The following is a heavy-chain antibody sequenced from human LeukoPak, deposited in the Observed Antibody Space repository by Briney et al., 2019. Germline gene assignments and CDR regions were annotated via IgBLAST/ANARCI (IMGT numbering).Heavy chain of an antibody. V-gene: IGHV1-2*02. Sequence: GASVKVSCKASGYTFTAYYVHWVRQAPGQGLEWMGYIKPTSGDSSYAQKFQDRVTMTRDTSISTAYLELSGLTSDDTAVYYCSTEDKYCTTTTCGDYWGQGTLVTVSS. CDR2: IKPTSGDS. CDR1: GYTFTAYY. J-gene: IGHJ4*02. D-gene: IGHD2-2*01. CDR3: STEDKYCTTTTCGDY.